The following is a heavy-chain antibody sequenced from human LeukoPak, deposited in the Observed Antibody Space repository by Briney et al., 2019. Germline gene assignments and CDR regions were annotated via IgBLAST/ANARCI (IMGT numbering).Heavy chain of an antibody. CDR1: GGSISSSSYF. J-gene: IGHJ4*02. V-gene: IGHV3-23*01. CDR2: IFPSGGEI. CDR3: ATYRQVLLPFES. Sequence: ETLSLTCTVSGGSISSSSYFWGWVRQSPGRGLEWDSSIFPSGGEIHYADSVRGRFTISRDNSKSTLSLQMNSLRAEDTAIYYCATYRQVLLPFESWGQGTLVTVSS. D-gene: IGHD2-8*02.